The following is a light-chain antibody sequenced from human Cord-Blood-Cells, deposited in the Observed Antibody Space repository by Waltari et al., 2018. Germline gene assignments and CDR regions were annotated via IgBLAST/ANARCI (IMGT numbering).Light chain of an antibody. J-gene: IGKJ3*01. Sequence: DIQMTQSPFSLSASVGDRVTITCRASQSISSYLNWYQKKPEKAPKLLIYAASSLQSGVPSRCSGGGSGTVFTLTIRSLQPEDFETYYCQQSYSTPLTFGPGTKVDIK. CDR1: QSISSY. CDR3: QQSYSTPLT. V-gene: IGKV1-39*01. CDR2: AAS.